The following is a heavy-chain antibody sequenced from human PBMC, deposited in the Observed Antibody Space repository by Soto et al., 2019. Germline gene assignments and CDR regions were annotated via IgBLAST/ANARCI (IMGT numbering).Heavy chain of an antibody. D-gene: IGHD3-9*01. V-gene: IGHV3-30-3*01. CDR3: AREYFRYFDWFGRTDYYYGMDV. J-gene: IGHJ6*02. CDR1: GFTFSSYA. CDR2: ISYDGSNK. Sequence: GGSLRLSCAASGFTFSSYAMHWVRQAPGKGLEWVAVISYDGSNKYYADSVKGRFTISRDNSKNTLYLQMNSLRAEDTAVYYCAREYFRYFDWFGRTDYYYGMDVWGQGTTVTVSS.